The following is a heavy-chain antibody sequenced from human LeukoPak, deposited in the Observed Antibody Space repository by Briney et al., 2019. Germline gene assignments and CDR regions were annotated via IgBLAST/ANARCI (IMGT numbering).Heavy chain of an antibody. Sequence: GGSLTLSCAASGFNFSDDYMTGVRQAPGKGLEWVSVIYTSGRSDYIDSVKGRFNISRDNTKNTVYLQMNSLTVEDTAVYYCARDRVYGSGIRTWGQGTLVTVSS. J-gene: IGHJ4*02. CDR3: ARDRVYGSGIRT. CDR2: IYTSGRS. V-gene: IGHV3-66*01. D-gene: IGHD3-10*01. CDR1: GFNFSDDY.